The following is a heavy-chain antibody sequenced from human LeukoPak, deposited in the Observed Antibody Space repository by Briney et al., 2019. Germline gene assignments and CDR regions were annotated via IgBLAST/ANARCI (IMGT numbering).Heavy chain of an antibody. CDR2: ISYDGSNK. J-gene: IGHJ4*02. Sequence: PGGSLRLSCAASGFTFSSYGMHWVRQAPGKGLEWVAVISYDGSNKYYADSVKGRFTISRDNSKNTLYLQMNSLRAEDTAVYYCAKGGERIQLWSSFDYWGQGTLVTVSS. D-gene: IGHD5-18*01. CDR3: AKGGERIQLWSSFDY. CDR1: GFTFSSYG. V-gene: IGHV3-30*18.